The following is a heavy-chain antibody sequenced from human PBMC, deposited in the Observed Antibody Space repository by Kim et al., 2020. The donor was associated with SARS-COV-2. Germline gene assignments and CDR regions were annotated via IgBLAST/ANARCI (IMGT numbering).Heavy chain of an antibody. V-gene: IGHV3-48*02. D-gene: IGHD3-9*01. Sequence: STIYYADSVKGRFTISRDNAKNSLYLQMNSLRDEDTAVYYCARGRYFERDWGQGTLVTVSS. CDR3: ARGRYFERD. J-gene: IGHJ4*02. CDR2: STI.